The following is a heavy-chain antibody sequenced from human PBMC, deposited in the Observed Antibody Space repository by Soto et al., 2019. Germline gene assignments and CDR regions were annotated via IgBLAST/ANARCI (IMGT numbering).Heavy chain of an antibody. CDR1: GFTSSDYA. D-gene: IGHD3-10*01. CDR3: AKDAFYQYYGSGSYHFDY. CDR2: VTGSGVNT. J-gene: IGHJ4*02. V-gene: IGHV3-23*01. Sequence: GGSLRLSCAASGFTSSDYAMSWVRQAPGKGLEWVAGISGSAPKGWEWVSRVTGSGVNTYYVDSVEGRFTVSRDNSKNTLYLQMNSLRAEDTAVYYCAKDAFYQYYGSGSYHFDYWGQGT.